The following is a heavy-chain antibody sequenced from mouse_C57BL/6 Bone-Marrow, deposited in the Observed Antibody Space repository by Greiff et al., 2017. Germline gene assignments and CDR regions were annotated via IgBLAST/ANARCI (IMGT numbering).Heavy chain of an antibody. Sequence: QVTLKECGPGILQSSQTLSLTCSFSGFSLSTSGMGVSWIRQPSGKGLEWLAHIYWDDDKRYNPSLKSRLTISKDTSRNQVFLKITSVDTADTATYDCARRARYDYWFAYWGQGTLVTVSA. CDR3: ARRARYDYWFAY. D-gene: IGHD2-4*01. CDR2: IYWDDDK. V-gene: IGHV8-12*01. CDR1: GFSLSTSGMG. J-gene: IGHJ3*01.